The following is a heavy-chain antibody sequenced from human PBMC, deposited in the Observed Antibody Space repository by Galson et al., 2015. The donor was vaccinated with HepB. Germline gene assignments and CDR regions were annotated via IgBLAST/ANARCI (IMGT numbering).Heavy chain of an antibody. CDR3: SMGYSYGSQAFEI. Sequence: CAISGDSVSRGNAAWNWIRQSPSRGLEWLGRTYYRSKWYSDYAESVKGRISVNPDSSSNQVSLQLNSVTPEDTAIYYCSMGYSYGSQAFEIWGQGTMVTVSS. CDR2: TYYRSKWYS. CDR1: GDSVSRGNAA. D-gene: IGHD5-18*01. V-gene: IGHV6-1*01. J-gene: IGHJ3*02.